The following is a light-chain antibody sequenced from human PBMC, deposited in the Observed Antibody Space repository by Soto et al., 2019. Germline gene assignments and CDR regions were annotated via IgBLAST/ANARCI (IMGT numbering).Light chain of an antibody. CDR2: DAS. CDR3: QQYFTVPHT. V-gene: IGKV1-5*01. CDR1: QTIDRR. J-gene: IGKJ2*01. Sequence: DIQMTQSPSTLSASVRDSVTITCRASQTIDRRLAWYQKKPGKAPNLVIYDASTLENGDPSRFSGSGSGTEFTLTISSLQPDDSAIYYCQQYFTVPHTFGLGSTLQIK.